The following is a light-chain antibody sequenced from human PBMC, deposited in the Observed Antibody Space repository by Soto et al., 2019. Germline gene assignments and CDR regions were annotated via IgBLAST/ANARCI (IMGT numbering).Light chain of an antibody. CDR1: SSDVGKFNF. V-gene: IGLV2-23*01. CDR2: EGT. CDR3: CSYAGRTTYV. Sequence: QCVLTQPASVSGSPGQSITISCTGTSSDVGKFNFVSCNQQHPGKAPKFIIYEGTKRPSGVSNRFSGSKSGNTASLTISGLQPEEEAEYFCCSYAGRTTYVFGTGTKVTVL. J-gene: IGLJ1*01.